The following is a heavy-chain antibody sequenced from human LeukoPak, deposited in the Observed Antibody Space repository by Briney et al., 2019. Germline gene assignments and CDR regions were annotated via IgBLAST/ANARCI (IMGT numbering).Heavy chain of an antibody. J-gene: IGHJ3*02. D-gene: IGHD5-18*01. Sequence: VKVSCKVSGYTLTELSMHWVRQAPGKGLEWMGIINPSGGSTSYAQKFQGRVTMTRDTSTSTVYMELSSLRSEDTAVYYCARSRSGYSYDHAAFEIWGQGTTVTVSS. CDR1: GYTLTELS. CDR2: INPSGGST. V-gene: IGHV1-46*01. CDR3: ARSRSGYSYDHAAFEI.